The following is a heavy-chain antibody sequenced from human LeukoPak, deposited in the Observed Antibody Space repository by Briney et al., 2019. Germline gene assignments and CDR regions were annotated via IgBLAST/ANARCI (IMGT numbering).Heavy chain of an antibody. Sequence: GGSLRLSCAASGFTFSSYAMSWVRQAPGKGLEWVSAISAGGGSTYYADSARGRFTISRDNSKNTLYLQMNSLRAEDTAVYYCPSGSADYWGQGTLVTVSS. J-gene: IGHJ4*02. D-gene: IGHD1-26*01. V-gene: IGHV3-23*01. CDR2: ISAGGGST. CDR3: PSGSADY. CDR1: GFTFSSYA.